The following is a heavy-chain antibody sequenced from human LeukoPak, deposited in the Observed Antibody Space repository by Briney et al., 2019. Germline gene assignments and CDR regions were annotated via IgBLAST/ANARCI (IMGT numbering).Heavy chain of an antibody. V-gene: IGHV3-48*01. J-gene: IGHJ4*02. CDR3: ARGLGF. CDR1: GFTFSSYD. D-gene: IGHD6-25*01. Sequence: GGSMRLSCAGSGFTFSSYDMNWVRQAPGKGLEWLAYISTSSRTIYYADSVKGRFTISRDNAKNSLYLQMNTLRAEDTAVYYCARGLGFWGQGTLVTVSS. CDR2: ISTSSRTI.